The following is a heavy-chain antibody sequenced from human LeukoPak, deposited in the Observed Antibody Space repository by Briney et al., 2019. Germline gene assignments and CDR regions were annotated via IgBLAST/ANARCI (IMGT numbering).Heavy chain of an antibody. CDR2: IIPIFGTA. J-gene: IGHJ6*03. CDR1: GGTFSSYA. V-gene: IGHV1-69*05. Sequence: VASVKVSCKASGGTFSSYAISWVRQAPGQGLEWMGGIIPIFGTADYAQRFQGRVTITTDESTSTTYMELSSLRSEDTAMYFCARDDLTAHYMDVWGKGTAVTVSS. D-gene: IGHD2-21*02. CDR3: ARDDLTAHYMDV.